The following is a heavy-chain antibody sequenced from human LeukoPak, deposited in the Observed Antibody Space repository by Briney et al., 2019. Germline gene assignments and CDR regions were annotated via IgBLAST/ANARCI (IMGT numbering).Heavy chain of an antibody. V-gene: IGHV4-59*01. CDR1: GGSLSRYY. D-gene: IGHD3-16*01. J-gene: IGHJ4*02. CDR2: VYSSVST. CDR3: ARGSYRDPIDN. Sequence: SETLSPPCTVSGGSLSRYYWFWIRQSPGKGPEWIGYVYSSVSTNYNPTLKSRVTISIDTSENQFSLKLTSMTAADTAVYYCARGSYRDPIDNWGQGILVTVSS.